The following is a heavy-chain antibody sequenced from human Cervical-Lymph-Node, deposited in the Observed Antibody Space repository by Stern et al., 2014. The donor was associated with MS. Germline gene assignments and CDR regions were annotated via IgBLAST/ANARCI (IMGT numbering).Heavy chain of an antibody. V-gene: IGHV3-33*01. J-gene: IGHJ4*02. D-gene: IGHD6-6*01. Sequence: MQLVESGGGVVQPGRSLRLSCAASGFTFSSYGMHWVRQAPGKGLGWVAVIWYEGRNKYYADSMKGRFTISRDNSKNTLYLQMDSLRAEDTAVYYCARGLIAARAVDYWGQGTLVTVSS. CDR2: IWYEGRNK. CDR1: GFTFSSYG. CDR3: ARGLIAARAVDY.